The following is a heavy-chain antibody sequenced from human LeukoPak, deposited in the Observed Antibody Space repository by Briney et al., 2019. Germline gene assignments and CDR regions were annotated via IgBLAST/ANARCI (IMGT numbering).Heavy chain of an antibody. J-gene: IGHJ4*02. Sequence: PGGSLRLSCAASGFTFSSYSMNWVRQPPGKGLEWIGNIYYSGSTYYNPSLKSRVTISVDTSKNHFSLKLSSVTAADTAVYCCTRDRYDLWSGYLAGAPKFYFDYWGQGTLVTVSS. D-gene: IGHD3-3*01. CDR3: TRDRYDLWSGYLAGAPKFYFDY. CDR2: IYYSGST. CDR1: GFTFSSYSM. V-gene: IGHV4-59*12.